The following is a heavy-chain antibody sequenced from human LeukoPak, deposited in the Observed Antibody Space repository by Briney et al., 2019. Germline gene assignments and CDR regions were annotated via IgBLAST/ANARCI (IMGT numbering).Heavy chain of an antibody. CDR2: ISGSGGST. V-gene: IGHV3-23*01. D-gene: IGHD1-1*01. J-gene: IGHJ6*02. CDR3: ANTDKTGPGYYGMDV. Sequence: QTGGSLRLSCAASGFTFSSYAMSWVRQAPGKGLEWVSAISGSGGSTYYADSVKGRFTISRDNSKNTLHLQMNSLRAEDTAVYYCANTDKTGPGYYGMDVWGQGTTVTVSS. CDR1: GFTFSSYA.